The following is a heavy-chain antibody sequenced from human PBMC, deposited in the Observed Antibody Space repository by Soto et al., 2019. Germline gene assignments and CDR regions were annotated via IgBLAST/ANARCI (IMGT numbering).Heavy chain of an antibody. V-gene: IGHV3-23*01. CDR3: AKDRESSSWRTTIYYFDY. Sequence: PGRSLTLSCAASGFAFGNYAMNWVRQASGKGREWVAAISGSGGSAYYADSVEARFTISRDNSKNTLYLQMNSLRVDDTAAYYCAKDRESSSWRTTIYYFDYWGQGTLVTVSS. J-gene: IGHJ4*02. CDR2: ISGSGGSA. D-gene: IGHD6-13*01. CDR1: GFAFGNYA.